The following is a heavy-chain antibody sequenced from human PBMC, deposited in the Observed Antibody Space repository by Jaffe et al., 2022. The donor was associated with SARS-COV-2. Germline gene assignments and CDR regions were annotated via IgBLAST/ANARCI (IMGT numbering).Heavy chain of an antibody. CDR1: GGSISSYY. J-gene: IGHJ6*02. D-gene: IGHD6-13*01. V-gene: IGHV4-59*01. CDR3: ARDLGDSSSWPYYYGMDV. Sequence: QVQLQESGPGLVKPSETLSLTCTVSGGSISSYYWSWIRQPPGKGLEWIGHIYYSGSTNYNPSLKSRVTISVDTSKNQFSLKVSSVTAADTAVYYCARDLGDSSSWPYYYGMDVWGQGTTVTVSS. CDR2: IYYSGST.